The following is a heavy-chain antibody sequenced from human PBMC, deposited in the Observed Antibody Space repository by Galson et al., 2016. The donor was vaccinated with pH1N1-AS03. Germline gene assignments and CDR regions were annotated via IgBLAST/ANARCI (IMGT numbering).Heavy chain of an antibody. D-gene: IGHD3-22*01. V-gene: IGHV3-23*01. CDR1: GFTSSSHA. CDR2: ISGSGGST. J-gene: IGHJ4*02. CDR3: ARWSYYFDSSGYFVYLDY. Sequence: SLRLSCAGSGFTSSSHAMSWVRQAPGKGLEWVSGISGSGGSTFYADSVKGRFTTSRDNSKNTVFLQMNSLRAEDTAVYYCARWSYYFDSSGYFVYLDYWGQGTLVTVSS.